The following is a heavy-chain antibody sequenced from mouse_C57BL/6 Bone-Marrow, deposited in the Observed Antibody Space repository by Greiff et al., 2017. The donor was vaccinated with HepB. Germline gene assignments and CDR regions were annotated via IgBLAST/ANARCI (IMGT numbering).Heavy chain of an antibody. V-gene: IGHV2-2*01. Sequence: VQLQQSGPGLVQPSQSLSITCTASGFSLTSYGVHWVRQSPGKGLEWLGVIWSGGSTAYNAAFISRLSISKDNSKSQVFFKMHSLQADDTAIYYCARKATVVAMDYWGQGTSVTVSS. CDR1: GFSLTSYG. J-gene: IGHJ4*01. CDR3: ARKATVVAMDY. D-gene: IGHD1-1*01. CDR2: IWSGGST.